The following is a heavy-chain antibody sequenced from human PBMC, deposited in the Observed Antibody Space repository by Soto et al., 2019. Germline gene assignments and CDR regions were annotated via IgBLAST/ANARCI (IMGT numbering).Heavy chain of an antibody. CDR1: GFTFSSYG. Sequence: PGGSLRLSCAASGFTFSSYGMHWVRQAPGKGLEWVAVIPYDGSNKYYADSVKGRFTISRDNSKNTLYLQMNSLRAEDTAVYYCAKPPKNWNYVFDYWGQGTLVTVSS. CDR3: AKPPKNWNYVFDY. CDR2: IPYDGSNK. J-gene: IGHJ4*02. V-gene: IGHV3-30*18. D-gene: IGHD1-7*01.